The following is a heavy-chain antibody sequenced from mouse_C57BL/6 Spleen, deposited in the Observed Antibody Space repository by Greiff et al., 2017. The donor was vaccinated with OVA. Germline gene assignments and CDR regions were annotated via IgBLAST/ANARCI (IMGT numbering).Heavy chain of an antibody. CDR3: ARRPYDYDPDYYAMDY. V-gene: IGHV1-52*01. D-gene: IGHD2-4*01. CDR1: GYTFTSYW. Sequence: VQLQQPGAELVRPGSSVKLSCKASGYTFTSYWMHWVKQRPIQGLEWIGNIDPSDSETHYNQKFKDKATLTVDKSSSTAYMQLSSLTSEDSAVYYCARRPYDYDPDYYAMDYWGQGTSVTVSS. J-gene: IGHJ4*01. CDR2: IDPSDSET.